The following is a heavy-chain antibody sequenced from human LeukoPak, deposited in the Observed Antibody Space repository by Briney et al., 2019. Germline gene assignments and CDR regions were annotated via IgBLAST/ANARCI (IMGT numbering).Heavy chain of an antibody. CDR1: GGSISSYY. CDR3: AREDTAMVTY. CDR2: IYYSGST. Sequence: SETLSLTCTVSGGSISSYYWSWIRQPPGKGLEWIGYIYYSGSTNYNPSLKSRVTISVDTSKNQFSLKLSSVTAADTAVYYCAREDTAMVTYWGQGTLVTVSS. J-gene: IGHJ4*02. V-gene: IGHV4-59*12. D-gene: IGHD5-18*01.